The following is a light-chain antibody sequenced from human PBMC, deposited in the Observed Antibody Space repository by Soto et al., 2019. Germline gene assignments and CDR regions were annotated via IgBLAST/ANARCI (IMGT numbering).Light chain of an antibody. CDR1: SGDVGGYNY. CDR2: EVS. J-gene: IGLJ1*01. CDR3: SSYAGSNTPFV. V-gene: IGLV2-8*01. Sequence: QSALTQPPSASGSPGQSVTISCTGTSGDVGGYNYVSWYQQRPGKAPKLIISEVSKRPSGVPDRFSGSKSGNTASLTVSGLQAEDAADYYCSSYAGSNTPFVFGTGTKVTVL.